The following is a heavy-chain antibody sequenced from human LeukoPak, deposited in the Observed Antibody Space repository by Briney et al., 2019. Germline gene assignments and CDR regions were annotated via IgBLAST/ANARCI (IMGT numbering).Heavy chain of an antibody. CDR3: AKTGNPATGDY. CDR2: ISSSGSYI. Sequence: PGGSLRLSCAASGFTFSSYSMNWVRQAPGKGLEWVSSISSSGSYIYYADSVKGRFTISRDNAKNSLYLQMNSLRAEDTAVYYCAKTGNPATGDYWGQGTLVTVSS. D-gene: IGHD1-1*01. V-gene: IGHV3-21*01. CDR1: GFTFSSYS. J-gene: IGHJ4*02.